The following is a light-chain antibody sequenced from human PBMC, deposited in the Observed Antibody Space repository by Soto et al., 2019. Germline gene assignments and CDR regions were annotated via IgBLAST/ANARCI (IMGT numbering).Light chain of an antibody. Sequence: DIQMTQSPSSLSASVGDRVTITCRASQSISNYLNWYQQKPGKAPKLLIYAASSLQSGVPSRFSGSGSGTDFTLTISSLQPEDFATYYCQQSYNTPRTLGQGTKVEIK. V-gene: IGKV1-39*01. CDR2: AAS. CDR1: QSISNY. CDR3: QQSYNTPRT. J-gene: IGKJ1*01.